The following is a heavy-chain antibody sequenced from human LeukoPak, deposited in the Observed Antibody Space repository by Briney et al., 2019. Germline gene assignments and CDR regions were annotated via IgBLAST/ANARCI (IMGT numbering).Heavy chain of an antibody. Sequence: SSETLSLTCTVSGDSMSEAKYYWTWIRQSAGGGLEWVGRIYTSGGTNYNPSLKSRVTISVDTSKNQFSLKLSSVTAADTAVYYCARSPEYSSSSGVWGKGTTVTVSS. V-gene: IGHV4-4*07. D-gene: IGHD6-6*01. CDR2: IYTSGGT. CDR3: ARSPEYSSSSGV. CDR1: GDSMSEAKYY. J-gene: IGHJ6*04.